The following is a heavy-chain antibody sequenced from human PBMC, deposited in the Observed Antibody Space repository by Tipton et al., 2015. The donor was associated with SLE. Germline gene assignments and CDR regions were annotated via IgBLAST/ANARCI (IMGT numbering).Heavy chain of an antibody. D-gene: IGHD5-18*01. Sequence: LRLSCTVSGGSVSSSSKYWAWIRQPPGKGLEWIGSIYYTGTTTYYNSFLKSRVTMSVDTSKNQFSLRLTSVIAADTAVYYCARLHGYSYGLNWFDPWGQGTLIPVSS. J-gene: IGHJ5*02. CDR2: IYYTGTTT. CDR1: GGSVSSSSKY. V-gene: IGHV4-39*07. CDR3: ARLHGYSYGLNWFDP.